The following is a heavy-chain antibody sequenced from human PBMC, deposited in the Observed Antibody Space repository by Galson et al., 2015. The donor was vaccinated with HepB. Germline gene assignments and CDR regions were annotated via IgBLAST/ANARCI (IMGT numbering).Heavy chain of an antibody. CDR1: GLTGSSIF. CDR3: ARGHLAY. V-gene: IGHV3-53*01. Sequence: SLRLSCAASGLTGSSIFMNWVRQAPGRGLEWVSMIQNDDNTYYADSVKGRFAISRDNSRNTLYLQMNNLRAEDTAVYYCARGHLAYWGQGTLVTVSS. J-gene: IGHJ4*02. D-gene: IGHD6-25*01. CDR2: IQNDDNT.